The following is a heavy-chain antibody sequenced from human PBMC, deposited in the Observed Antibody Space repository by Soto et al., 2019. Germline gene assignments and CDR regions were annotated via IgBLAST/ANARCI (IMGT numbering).Heavy chain of an antibody. V-gene: IGHV1-69*01. CDR1: GGIFSSYA. D-gene: IGHD3-22*01. CDR3: ARGGSGYVWFNEF. Sequence: QEQLVQSGAEVKKPGSSVKVSCKASGGIFSSYAISWVRQAPGQGLEWMGGIIPIFGTANYAQKFQGRVTITADEATNTAYMDLSSLKAEDTAIYYCARGGSGYVWFNEFWGQGTLVTVSS. CDR2: IIPIFGTA. J-gene: IGHJ4*02.